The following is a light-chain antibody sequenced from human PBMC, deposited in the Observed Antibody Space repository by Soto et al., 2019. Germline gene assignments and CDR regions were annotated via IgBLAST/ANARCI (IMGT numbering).Light chain of an antibody. CDR2: TAA. J-gene: IGKJ4*01. Sequence: DIQMTQSPSSLSAYVGDRVTITCRASQGISNYLAWYQQKQGKVPKLLIYTAATMQSWVPYRFSVSGSGTDLTLAISCLQHDDVSTNYCQKSNSDSLTCGGGTKLEIK. CDR3: QKSNSDSLT. V-gene: IGKV1-27*01. CDR1: QGISNY.